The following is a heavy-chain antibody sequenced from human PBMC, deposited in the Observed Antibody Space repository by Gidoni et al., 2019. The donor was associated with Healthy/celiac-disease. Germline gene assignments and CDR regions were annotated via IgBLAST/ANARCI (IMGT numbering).Heavy chain of an antibody. J-gene: IGHJ4*02. Sequence: QVQLVESGGGVVQPGRSLRLSCAASGFTFSSYGMHWVRQAPGKGLELVAVISYDGSNKYYADSVKGRFTISRDNSKNTLYLQMNSLRAEDTAVYYCAKGGIAVAGLDYWGQGTLVTVSS. CDR3: AKGGIAVAGLDY. CDR1: GFTFSSYG. D-gene: IGHD6-19*01. CDR2: ISYDGSNK. V-gene: IGHV3-30*18.